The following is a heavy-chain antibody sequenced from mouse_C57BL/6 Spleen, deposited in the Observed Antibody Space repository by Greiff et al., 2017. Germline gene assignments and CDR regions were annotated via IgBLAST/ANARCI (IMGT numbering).Heavy chain of an antibody. V-gene: IGHV1-80*01. CDR3: ARSDGYYGYFDY. J-gene: IGHJ2*01. CDR2: IYPGDGDT. D-gene: IGHD1-1*01. Sequence: VQLQESGAELVKPGASVKISCKASGYAFSSYWMNWVKQRPGKGLEWIGQIYPGDGDTNYNGKFKGKATLTADKSSSTAYMQLSSLTSEDSAVYFCARSDGYYGYFDYWGQGTTLTVSS. CDR1: GYAFSSYW.